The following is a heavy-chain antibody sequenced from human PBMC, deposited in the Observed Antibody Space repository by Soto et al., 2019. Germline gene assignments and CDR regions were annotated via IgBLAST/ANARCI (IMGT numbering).Heavy chain of an antibody. Sequence: GGSLRLSCTASGFTFGDYAMSWVRQAPGKGLEWVGFIRSKAYGGTTEYAASVKGRFTISRDDSKSIAYLQMNSLKTEDTAVYYCYLDSSGYYYYYGMDVWGQGTTVTVSS. CDR1: GFTFGDYA. CDR3: YLDSSGYYYYYGMDV. J-gene: IGHJ6*02. CDR2: IRSKAYGGTT. D-gene: IGHD3-22*01. V-gene: IGHV3-49*04.